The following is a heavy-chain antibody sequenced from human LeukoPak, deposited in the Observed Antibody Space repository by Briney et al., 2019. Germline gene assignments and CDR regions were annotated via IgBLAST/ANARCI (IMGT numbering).Heavy chain of an antibody. V-gene: IGHV1-18*01. D-gene: IGHD2-15*01. CDR1: GYTFTSYG. CDR2: ISAYNGNT. J-gene: IGHJ5*02. CDR3: ARGPVVVVAAATPFWFDP. Sequence: AASVKVSCKASGYTFTSYGISWVRQAPGQGLEWMGWISAYNGNTNYAQKLQGRVTMTTDTSTSTAYMELSRLRSDDTAVYYCARGPVVVVAAATPFWFDPWGQGTLVTVSS.